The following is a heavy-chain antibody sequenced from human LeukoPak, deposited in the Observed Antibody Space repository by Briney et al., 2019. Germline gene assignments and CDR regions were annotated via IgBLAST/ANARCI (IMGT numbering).Heavy chain of an antibody. D-gene: IGHD1-26*01. CDR2: MNPNSGNT. CDR1: GYTFTSYD. V-gene: IGHV1-8*01. CDR3: AGDYSGSYGGLYYYYYGMDV. J-gene: IGHJ6*02. Sequence: GASVKVSCKASGYTFTSYDINWVRQATGQGLEWMGWMNPNSGNTGYAQKFQGRVTMTRNTSISTAYMELSSLRSADTAVYYCAGDYSGSYGGLYYYYYGMDVWGQGTTVTVSS.